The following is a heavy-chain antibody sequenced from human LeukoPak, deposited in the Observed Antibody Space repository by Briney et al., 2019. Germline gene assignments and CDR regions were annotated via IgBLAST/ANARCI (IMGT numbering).Heavy chain of an antibody. D-gene: IGHD5-24*01. V-gene: IGHV3-64*04. Sequence: GGSLRLSCSASGFTFSSYAMHWVRQAPGKGLEYVSAISSNGGSTYYADSVKGRFTISRDNSKNTLYLQMNSLRAEDTAVYYCARALIRDGYNPSPGAFDIWGQGTMVTVSS. CDR3: ARALIRDGYNPSPGAFDI. CDR2: ISSNGGST. J-gene: IGHJ3*02. CDR1: GFTFSSYA.